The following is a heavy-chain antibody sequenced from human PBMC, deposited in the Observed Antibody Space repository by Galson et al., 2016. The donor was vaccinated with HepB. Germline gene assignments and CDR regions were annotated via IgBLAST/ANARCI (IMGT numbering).Heavy chain of an antibody. V-gene: IGHV1-24*01. J-gene: IGHJ3*01. CDR1: RYSLTDLS. CDR2: FDVEDGET. CDR3: ATDKSCRSLACLEGFDF. D-gene: IGHD3-16*01. Sequence: SVKVSCKVSRYSLTDLSMHWVRQSPEKGLEWMGGFDVEDGETMYAQKFQGRVTMTEDTYTDTAYMELTSLTSEDTSVYYCATDKSCRSLACLEGFDFWGQGTLVTVSS.